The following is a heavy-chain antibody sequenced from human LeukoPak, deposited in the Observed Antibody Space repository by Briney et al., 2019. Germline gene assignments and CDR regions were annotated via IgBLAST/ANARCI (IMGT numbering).Heavy chain of an antibody. CDR1: GASISSYY. Sequence: RPSETLSLTCTVSGASISSYYWSWIRQPPGKGLVWIGYIYYSGSTNYNPSLKSRVTISVDTSKNQFSLRLSSVTAADTAVYYCARHRYYYDSSGYYYQPWGQGTLVTVSS. D-gene: IGHD3-22*01. J-gene: IGHJ5*02. V-gene: IGHV4-59*01. CDR2: IYYSGST. CDR3: ARHRYYYDSSGYYYQP.